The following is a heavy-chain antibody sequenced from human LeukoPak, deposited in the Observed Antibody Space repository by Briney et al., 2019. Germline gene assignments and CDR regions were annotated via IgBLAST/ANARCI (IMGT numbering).Heavy chain of an antibody. Sequence: NPGGSLRLSCAASGFTFSNAWMSWVRQAPGKGLEWVGRIKSKTDGGTTDYAAPVKGRFTISRDDSKNTLYLQMNSLKTEDTAVYYCTTDFRLGESSLLDFWGQGTLVTVSS. J-gene: IGHJ4*02. D-gene: IGHD3-16*02. V-gene: IGHV3-15*01. CDR3: TTDFRLGESSLLDF. CDR1: GFTFSNAW. CDR2: IKSKTDGGTT.